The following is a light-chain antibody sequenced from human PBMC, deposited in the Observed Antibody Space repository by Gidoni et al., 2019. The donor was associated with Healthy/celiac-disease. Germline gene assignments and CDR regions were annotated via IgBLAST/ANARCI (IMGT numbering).Light chain of an antibody. CDR2: DAS. CDR1: QDISNY. CDR3: QQYDNLPRT. Sequence: DIQMTQSPSSLSASVGDRVTITCQASQDISNYLNWYQQKPGKAPKLLIYDASNLETGVPSRFSGSGSGTDFTFTTSSLQPEDIATYYCQQYDNLPRTFXXXTRLEIK. V-gene: IGKV1-33*01. J-gene: IGKJ5*01.